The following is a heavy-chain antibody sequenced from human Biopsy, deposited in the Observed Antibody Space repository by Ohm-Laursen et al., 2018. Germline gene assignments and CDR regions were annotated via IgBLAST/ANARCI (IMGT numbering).Heavy chain of an antibody. V-gene: IGHV3-7*01. D-gene: IGHD2-2*01. CDR2: IKQDGSEE. CDR3: ARESSTSGRVRVDS. CDR1: GFIFSDYY. Sequence: SLRLSCAASGFIFSDYYMSWIRQAPGKGLEWVANIKQDGSEEYYVDSVKGRFTISRDSANNSLYLQVNSLRAEDTAVYFCARESSTSGRVRVDSWGQGTPVTVSS. J-gene: IGHJ5*01.